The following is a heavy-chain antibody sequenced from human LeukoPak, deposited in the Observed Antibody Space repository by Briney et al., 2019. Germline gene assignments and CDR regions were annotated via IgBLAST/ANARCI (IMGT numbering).Heavy chain of an antibody. Sequence: PSETLSLTCTVSGGSISSSSYYWGWIRQPPGKGLEWIGSIYYSGSTYYNPSLKSRVTISVDTSKNQFSLKLSSVTAADTAVYYCARHRADSYYYGSGSYYNAGTCWFDPWGQGTLVTVSS. V-gene: IGHV4-39*01. CDR2: IYYSGST. CDR1: GGSISSSSYY. CDR3: ARHRADSYYYGSGSYYNAGTCWFDP. D-gene: IGHD3-10*01. J-gene: IGHJ5*02.